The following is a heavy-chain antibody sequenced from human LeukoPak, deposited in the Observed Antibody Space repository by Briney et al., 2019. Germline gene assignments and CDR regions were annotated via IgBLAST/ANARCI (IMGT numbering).Heavy chain of an antibody. J-gene: IGHJ4*02. D-gene: IGHD2-2*01. CDR2: ISGSGGST. CDR3: AKAMRQYQLLTTCLDY. CDR1: GFTFRSYA. V-gene: IGHV3-23*01. Sequence: GVSLRLYCAASGFTFRSYAMSWVRQAPGKGLEWVSAISGSGGSTYYADSVKGRFTISRDNSKNTLYLQMNSLRAEDTAVYYCAKAMRQYQLLTTCLDYWGQGTLVTVSS.